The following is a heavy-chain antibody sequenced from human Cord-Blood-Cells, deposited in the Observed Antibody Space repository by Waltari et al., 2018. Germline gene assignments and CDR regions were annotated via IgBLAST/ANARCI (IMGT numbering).Heavy chain of an antibody. V-gene: IGHV1-2*02. J-gene: IGHJ4*02. CDR3: ARGKGRMSSSFDY. CDR2: INPNSGGT. D-gene: IGHD6-6*01. Sequence: QVQLVQSGAEVKKPGASVKVSCTASGYTSTGHYMHWVRQAPGQGLEWMGWINPNSGGTNYAQKFQGRVTMTRDTSISTAYMELSRLRSDDTAVYYCARGKGRMSSSFDYWGQGTLVTVSS. CDR1: GYTSTGHY.